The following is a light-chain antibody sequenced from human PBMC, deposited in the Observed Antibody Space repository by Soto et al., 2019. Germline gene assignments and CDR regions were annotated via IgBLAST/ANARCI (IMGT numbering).Light chain of an antibody. V-gene: IGLV3-21*04. J-gene: IGLJ2*01. Sequence: SYELTQPPSVSVAPGKTARITCGGDNIGSKSVHWYQQRPGQAPVLVISYNVDRPSGIPERFSGSNSGNTATLTISRVEAGDEADYYCQLWDSSSDHLVFGGGTKLTVL. CDR1: NIGSKS. CDR2: YNV. CDR3: QLWDSSSDHLV.